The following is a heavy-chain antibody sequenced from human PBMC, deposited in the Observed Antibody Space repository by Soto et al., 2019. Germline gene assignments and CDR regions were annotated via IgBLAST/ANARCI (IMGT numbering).Heavy chain of an antibody. D-gene: IGHD3-10*01. CDR3: ARETMVRGEGFDY. J-gene: IGHJ4*02. Sequence: PGGSLRLSCAASGFTFSSYGMHWVRQAPGKGLEWVAVIWYDGSNKYYADSVKGRFTISRDNSKNTLYLQMNSLRAEDTAVYYCARETMVRGEGFDYWGQGTLVTVSS. CDR1: GFTFSSYG. V-gene: IGHV3-33*01. CDR2: IWYDGSNK.